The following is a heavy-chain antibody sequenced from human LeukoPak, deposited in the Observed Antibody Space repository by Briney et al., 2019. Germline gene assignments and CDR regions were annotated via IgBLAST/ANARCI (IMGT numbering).Heavy chain of an antibody. V-gene: IGHV3-30-3*01. CDR1: GSTPSRLL. CDR3: ASCKVRYSYGRFDY. J-gene: IGHJ4*02. CDR2: ISDDGTKE. D-gene: IGHD5-18*01. Sequence: GGSRRLPWVPSGSTPSRLLRQWGPRAPGKGLEWVAVISDDGTKEYYADSVKGRFTISRDNSRNTVYTLDSSLFLQMQSLSPQNAALKYCASCKVRYSYGRFDYWGQGILVTVSS.